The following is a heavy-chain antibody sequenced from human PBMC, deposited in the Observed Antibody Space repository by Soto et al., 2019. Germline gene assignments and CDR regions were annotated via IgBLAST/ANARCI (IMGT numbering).Heavy chain of an antibody. CDR2: ISYDGNSE. D-gene: IGHD1-26*01. CDR1: GFTFSAYT. Sequence: QMQLVESGGGVVQPGRSLRLSCAASGFTFSAYTMHWVRQAPGKGLEWVAVISYDGNSERYADPVKGRFTVSRDNPKGTLYLQMNSLRAEDTAVYSCARDGYSGRSDGFDIWGQGTMVTVSS. V-gene: IGHV3-30*14. J-gene: IGHJ3*02. CDR3: ARDGYSGRSDGFDI.